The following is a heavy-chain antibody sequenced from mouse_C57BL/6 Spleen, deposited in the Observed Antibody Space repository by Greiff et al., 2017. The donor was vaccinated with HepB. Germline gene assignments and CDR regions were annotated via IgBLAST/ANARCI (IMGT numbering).Heavy chain of an antibody. CDR2: ISSGGSYT. Sequence: EVHLVESGGDLVKPGGSLKLSCAASGFTFSSYGMSWVRQTPDKRLEWVATISSGGSYTYYPDSVKGRFTISRDNAKNTLYLQMSSLKSEDTAMYYWARQSGPSFFDYWGQGTTLTVSS. CDR1: GFTFSSYG. J-gene: IGHJ2*01. D-gene: IGHD1-3*01. V-gene: IGHV5-6*01. CDR3: ARQSGPSFFDY.